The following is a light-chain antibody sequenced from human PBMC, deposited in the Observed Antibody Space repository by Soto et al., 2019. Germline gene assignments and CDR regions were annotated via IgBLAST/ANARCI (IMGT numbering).Light chain of an antibody. J-gene: IGKJ4*01. V-gene: IGKV1-39*01. CDR2: TTS. CDR1: QTLNNY. CDR3: RQSTRLPVI. Sequence: DIQMTQSPSSLSASVGDRVTISCRTSQTLNNYLNWYQQKPGKAPELLIHTTSSVRSGVPSRFRGSEYGKDLAPAINSLQPEDSATYCCRQSTRLPVIFDGGTKVEVK.